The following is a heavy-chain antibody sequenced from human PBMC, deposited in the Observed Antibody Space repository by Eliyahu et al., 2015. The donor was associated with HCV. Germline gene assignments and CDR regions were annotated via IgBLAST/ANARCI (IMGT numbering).Heavy chain of an antibody. CDR2: IYYSGST. J-gene: IGHJ4*02. V-gene: IGHV4-59*01. D-gene: IGHD4-17*01. Sequence: LSLTCTVSGGSISNYYWSWMRQPPGKGLEWIGYIYYSGSTNYNPSLKSRVTISVDTSENQLSLKLRSVTAADTAVYYCARGTATVVDYWGQGTLVTVSS. CDR1: GGSISNYY. CDR3: ARGTATVVDY.